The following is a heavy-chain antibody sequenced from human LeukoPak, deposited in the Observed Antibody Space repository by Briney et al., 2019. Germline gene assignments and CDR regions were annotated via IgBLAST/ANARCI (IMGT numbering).Heavy chain of an antibody. J-gene: IGHJ4*02. D-gene: IGHD4/OR15-4a*01. CDR2: ISGSGGST. CDR1: GFTFSSYA. Sequence: GGSLRLSCAASGFTFSSYAMNWVRQAPGKGLEWVSAISGSGGSTYYADSVKGRFIISRDNSKNTLYLQMNSLRADDTAVYYCARRAGAYSHPYDYWGQGTLVTVSS. CDR3: ARRAGAYSHPYDY. V-gene: IGHV3-23*01.